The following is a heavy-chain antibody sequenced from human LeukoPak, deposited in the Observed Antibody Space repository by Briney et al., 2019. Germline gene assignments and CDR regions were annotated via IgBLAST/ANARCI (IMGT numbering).Heavy chain of an antibody. J-gene: IGHJ5*02. CDR1: GYTFTSYG. Sequence: ASVKVPCKASGYTFTSYGISWVRQAPGQGLEWMGWISAYNGNTNYAQKLQGRVTMTTDTSTSTAYMELRSLRSDDTAVYYCVRDSPSRFGELLYPFDPWGQGTLVTVSS. CDR2: ISAYNGNT. D-gene: IGHD3-10*01. V-gene: IGHV1-18*04. CDR3: VRDSPSRFGELLYPFDP.